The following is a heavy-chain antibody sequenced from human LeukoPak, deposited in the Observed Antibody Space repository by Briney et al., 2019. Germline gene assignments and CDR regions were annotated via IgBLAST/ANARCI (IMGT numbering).Heavy chain of an antibody. Sequence: PGGSLRLSCAASGFTFSSYRMNWVRQAPGKGLEGVSYISSSSSTIYYADSVKGRFTISRDNATNSLYLQMNSLRAEDTAVYYCARHPSLYGDYADRYFDLWGRGTLVTVSS. V-gene: IGHV3-48*01. CDR2: ISSSSSTI. D-gene: IGHD4-17*01. CDR3: ARHPSLYGDYADRYFDL. J-gene: IGHJ2*01. CDR1: GFTFSSYR.